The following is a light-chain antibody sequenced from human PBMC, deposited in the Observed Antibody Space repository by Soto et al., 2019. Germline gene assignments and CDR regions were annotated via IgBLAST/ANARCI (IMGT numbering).Light chain of an antibody. Sequence: QSSLAQLASVAGSPQDSIAISCTGTSSDVGGYNYVSWYQQHPGKAPKLMIYEVSNRPSGASNRFSGSKSGHTASLTISGLQAEDEADYYCSSYTSSSSYVFGTGTKVTVL. CDR1: SSDVGGYNY. CDR2: EVS. V-gene: IGLV2-14*01. J-gene: IGLJ1*01. CDR3: SSYTSSSSYV.